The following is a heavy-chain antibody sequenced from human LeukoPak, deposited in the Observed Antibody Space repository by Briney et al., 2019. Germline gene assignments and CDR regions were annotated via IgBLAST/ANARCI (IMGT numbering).Heavy chain of an antibody. J-gene: IGHJ4*02. CDR3: AREGGNNLWTGYYLFDY. CDR2: INSDGSIK. Sequence: PGGSLRLSCAASGFTFSNSWMYWVRQAPGKGLVWVSRINSDGSIKEYADSVKGRFTISRDNAKNTLYLQMNSLRAEDTAVYYCAREGGNNLWTGYYLFDYWGQGTLVTVSS. V-gene: IGHV3-74*01. CDR1: GFTFSNSW. D-gene: IGHD3/OR15-3a*01.